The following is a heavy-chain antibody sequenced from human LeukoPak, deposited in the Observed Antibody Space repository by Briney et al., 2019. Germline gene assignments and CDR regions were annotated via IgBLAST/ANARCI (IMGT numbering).Heavy chain of an antibody. CDR2: IYHSGST. J-gene: IGHJ4*01. Sequence: ASETLSLTCTVSGYSISSGYYWGWIRQPPGKGLEWIGSIYHSGSTYYNPSLKGRVTISVDTSKNQFSLKLSSVTAADTAVYYCARVYGDYYYFDYWGQEPWSPSPQ. D-gene: IGHD4-17*01. V-gene: IGHV4-38-2*02. CDR3: ARVYGDYYYFDY. CDR1: GYSISSGYY.